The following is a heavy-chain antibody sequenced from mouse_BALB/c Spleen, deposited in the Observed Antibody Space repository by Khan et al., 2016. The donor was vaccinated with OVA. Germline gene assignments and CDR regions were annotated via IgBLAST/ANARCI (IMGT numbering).Heavy chain of an antibody. D-gene: IGHD1-1*01. V-gene: IGHV1-7*01. CDR3: VNHVSSSAWFTY. J-gene: IGHJ3*01. Sequence: QVQLQQPGAELAKPGASVKMSCKASGYTFTNYWMHWVKQRPGQGLEWIGYINPSTDYTEYNQKFKDKASLTADKSSSTAYMQLTSLTSEDSALYSCVNHVSSSAWFTYWGQGTLVTVSA. CDR2: INPSTDYT. CDR1: GYTFTNYW.